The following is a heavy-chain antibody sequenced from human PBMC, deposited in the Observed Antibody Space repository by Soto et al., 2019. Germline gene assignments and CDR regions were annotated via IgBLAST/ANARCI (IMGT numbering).Heavy chain of an antibody. D-gene: IGHD2-2*02. J-gene: IGHJ6*02. CDR2: ISSRSDI. CDR1: GFTFSTYS. V-gene: IGHV3-21*01. Sequence: AGGSLRLSCVGSGFTFSTYSINWVRQAPGKGLEWVSSISSRSDIYYADSVKGRFTISRDNAKNSLSLQMNSLRAEDTAVYYCAREYTAWPLAYGLDVWGQGTTVTVSS. CDR3: AREYTAWPLAYGLDV.